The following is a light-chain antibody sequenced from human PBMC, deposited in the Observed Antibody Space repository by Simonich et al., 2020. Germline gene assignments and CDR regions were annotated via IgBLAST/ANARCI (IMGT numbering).Light chain of an antibody. CDR1: SSDVGGYNY. J-gene: IGLJ3*02. Sequence: QSALTQPASVSGSPGQSITISCTGTSSDVGGYNYVSWYQQHPGKAPKLMIYDVSNRPSGVSNRFSGSKSGNTASLTISGLQAEDEADYYCSSYTCSSTWVFGGGTKLTVL. V-gene: IGLV2-14*03. CDR3: SSYTCSSTWV. CDR2: DVS.